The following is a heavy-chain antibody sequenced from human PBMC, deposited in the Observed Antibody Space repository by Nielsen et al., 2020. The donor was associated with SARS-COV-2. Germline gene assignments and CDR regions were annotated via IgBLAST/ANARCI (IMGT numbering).Heavy chain of an antibody. D-gene: IGHD5-18*01. Sequence: GESLKISCAASGFTFSDYYMSWIRQAPGKGLEWVSYISHSGNYMIYADSVKGRLTISRDNARNSVYLQMNNLGAEDTAVYYCARTGRNMVNYYGMDVWGQGTTVTVSS. J-gene: IGHJ6*02. CDR3: ARTGRNMVNYYGMDV. V-gene: IGHV3-11*03. CDR2: ISHSGNYM. CDR1: GFTFSDYY.